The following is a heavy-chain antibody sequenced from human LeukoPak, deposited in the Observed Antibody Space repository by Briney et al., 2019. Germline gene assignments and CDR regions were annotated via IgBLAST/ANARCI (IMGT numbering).Heavy chain of an antibody. D-gene: IGHD3-16*01. J-gene: IGHJ4*02. V-gene: IGHV4-59*01. CDR3: TRGAGWLIDY. CDR2: FHNSGAS. Sequence: SETLSLTCTVSDDSISDYYRGWIRQPPGKGLEWIGYFHNSGASTYNPSLKSRVTISADTSKNQFSLKLNSLTTADTAVYYCTRGAGWLIDYSGQGILVTVSS. CDR1: DDSISDYY.